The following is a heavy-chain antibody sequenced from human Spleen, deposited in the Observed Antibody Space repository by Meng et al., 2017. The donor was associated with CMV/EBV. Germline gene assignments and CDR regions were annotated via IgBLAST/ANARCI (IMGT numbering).Heavy chain of an antibody. J-gene: IGHJ3*02. CDR1: GFTFSNYA. V-gene: IGHV3-23*03. Sequence: GESLKISCAASGFTFSNYAMSWVRQAPGKGLEWVSLIYSGGSSTYSADSVKGRFTISRDNSKNTLYLQMNSLRAEDTAIYYCARERNVAFDIWGQGTMVTVSS. CDR3: ARERNVAFDI. D-gene: IGHD1-1*01. CDR2: IYSGGSST.